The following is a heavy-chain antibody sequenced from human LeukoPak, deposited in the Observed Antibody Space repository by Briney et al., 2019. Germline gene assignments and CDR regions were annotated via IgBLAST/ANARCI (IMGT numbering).Heavy chain of an antibody. CDR1: GGSISIYY. CDR2: IYNSGNT. V-gene: IGHV4-59*01. J-gene: IGHJ4*02. CDR3: ARDRELNY. Sequence: SETLSLTCIVSGGSISIYYWSWIRQPPGKGLEWIGYIYNSGNTNYNPSFKSRVTISEDTPKNQFSLKLSSVTAADTAVYYCARDRELNYWGQGTLVTVSS. D-gene: IGHD3-10*01.